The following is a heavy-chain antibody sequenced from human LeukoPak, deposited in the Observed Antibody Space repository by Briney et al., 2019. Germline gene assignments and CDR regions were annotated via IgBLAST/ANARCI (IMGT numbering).Heavy chain of an antibody. J-gene: IGHJ4*02. D-gene: IGHD3-10*01. CDR3: AKDSAWVWAQFDY. CDR1: GFTFSSYA. V-gene: IGHV3-23*01. Sequence: GGSLRLSCAASGFTFSSYAMSWVRQAPGKGLEWVSAISGSGGSTYYADSVKGRFTISRDNSKDTLYLQMNSLRAEDTAVYYCAKDSAWVWAQFDYWGQETLVTVSS. CDR2: ISGSGGST.